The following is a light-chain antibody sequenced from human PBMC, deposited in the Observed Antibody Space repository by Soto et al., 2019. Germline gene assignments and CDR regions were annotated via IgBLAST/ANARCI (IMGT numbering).Light chain of an antibody. CDR3: CSYGGSSTDV. Sequence: QSALTQPASVSGSPGQSITISCTGTSSDVGGYKLVSWYQQHPGAAPKLIIYEGSKRPSGVSIRFSASRSGNTASLTISGLQAEDEADYYCCSYGGSSTDVFGTGTKVTVL. CDR1: SSDVGGYKL. CDR2: EGS. J-gene: IGLJ1*01. V-gene: IGLV2-23*01.